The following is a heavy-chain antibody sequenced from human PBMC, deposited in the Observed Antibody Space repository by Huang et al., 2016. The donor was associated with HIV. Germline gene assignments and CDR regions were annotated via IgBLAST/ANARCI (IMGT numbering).Heavy chain of an antibody. V-gene: IGHV3-30*03. J-gene: IGHJ1*01. CDR1: GFIFSNYG. CDR2: ISYEGSNK. D-gene: IGHD6-19*01. CDR3: ALKGDSSGWEYFRH. Sequence: QVQLVESGGGVVQPGRSLRLSCAASGFIFSNYGMHWVRQAPGKVLEWEALISYEGSNKYYTDSVKGRFSISRDNSKNTLYLQMNSLRAEDTAVYYCALKGDSSGWEYFRHWGQGTLVTVSS.